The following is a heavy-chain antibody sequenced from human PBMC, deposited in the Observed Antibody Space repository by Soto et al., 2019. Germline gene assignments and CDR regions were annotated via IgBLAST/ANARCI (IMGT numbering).Heavy chain of an antibody. CDR1: GYTFTSDV. V-gene: IGHV1-8*01. Sequence: GASVKGSCKTSGYTFTSDVSNWVRQATRQGLEWMGWMNPNSGNTGYAQKFQGRVTMTRNTSISTAYMELSSLRSEDTAVYYCARGGYYDFWSGYPYNWFDPWGQGTLVTVSS. CDR2: MNPNSGNT. CDR3: ARGGYYDFWSGYPYNWFDP. J-gene: IGHJ5*02. D-gene: IGHD3-3*01.